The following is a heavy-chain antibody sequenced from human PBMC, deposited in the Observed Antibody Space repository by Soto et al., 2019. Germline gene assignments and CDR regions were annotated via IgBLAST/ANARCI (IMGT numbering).Heavy chain of an antibody. Sequence: GGSLRLSCVGSGFSFRDHSMNWVRQPPGKGLQWISYISSSSENIYYADSVKGRFTVSRDNAKNTLFLQMNSLRDDDSAIYYCARLPKGSVVTGWGQGSLVTVS. CDR3: ARLPKGSVVTG. D-gene: IGHD2-21*02. CDR2: ISSSSENI. V-gene: IGHV3-48*02. CDR1: GFSFRDHS. J-gene: IGHJ4*01.